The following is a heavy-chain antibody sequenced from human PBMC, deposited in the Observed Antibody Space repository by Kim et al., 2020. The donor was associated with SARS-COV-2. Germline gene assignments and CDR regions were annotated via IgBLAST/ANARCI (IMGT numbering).Heavy chain of an antibody. D-gene: IGHD4-17*01. CDR3: ASFQGVGYGDSYYYYYYGMDV. CDR2: INAGNGNT. Sequence: ASVKVSCKASGYTFTSYAMHWVRQAPGQRLEWMGWINAGNGNTKYSQKFQGRVTITRDTSASTAYMELSSLRSEDTAVYYCASFQGVGYGDSYYYYYYGMDVWGQGTTVTVSS. J-gene: IGHJ6*02. CDR1: GYTFTSYA. V-gene: IGHV1-3*01.